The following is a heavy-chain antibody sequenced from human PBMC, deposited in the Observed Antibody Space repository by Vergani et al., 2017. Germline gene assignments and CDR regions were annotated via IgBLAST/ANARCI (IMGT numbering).Heavy chain of an antibody. CDR1: GFTFSSHA. CDR2: IKNTVDST. D-gene: IGHD5-24*01. V-gene: IGHV3-23*01. Sequence: EVQLLQSEGAVVQPGGSLRLSCVASGFTFSSHAMSWVRQGHGQGLEWVSSIKNTVDSTHYADPVKGRFTISRDNSKNTLYLKMNSLGVEDTAVYYCGRGSDNYNWGQGTLVTVSS. CDR3: GRGSDNYN. J-gene: IGHJ4*02.